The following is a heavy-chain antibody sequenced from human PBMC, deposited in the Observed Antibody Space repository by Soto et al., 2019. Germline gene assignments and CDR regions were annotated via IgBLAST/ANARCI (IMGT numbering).Heavy chain of an antibody. V-gene: IGHV4-59*01. J-gene: IGHJ6*02. CDR3: ARLLAGLDV. Sequence: NPSETLSLTCTVSGGSISSYYWSWIRQPPGKGLEWIGYIYYSGSTNYNPSLKSRVTISVDTSKNQFSLKLSSVTAADTAVYYCARLLAGLDVWGQGTTVTV. CDR1: GGSISSYY. D-gene: IGHD2-15*01. CDR2: IYYSGST.